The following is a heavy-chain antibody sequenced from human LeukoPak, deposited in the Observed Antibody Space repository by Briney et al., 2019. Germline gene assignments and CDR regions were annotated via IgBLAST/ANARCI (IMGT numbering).Heavy chain of an antibody. CDR1: GFTFSSYA. V-gene: IGHV3-23*01. J-gene: IGHJ4*02. CDR3: AKDTEMATMGGYFDY. Sequence: GGSLRLSCAASGFTFSSYAMSWFRQAPGKGLEWVSAISGSGGSTYYADSVKGRFTISRDNSKNTLYLQMNSLRAEDTAVYYCAKDTEMATMGGYFDYWGQGTLVTVSS. D-gene: IGHD5-24*01. CDR2: ISGSGGST.